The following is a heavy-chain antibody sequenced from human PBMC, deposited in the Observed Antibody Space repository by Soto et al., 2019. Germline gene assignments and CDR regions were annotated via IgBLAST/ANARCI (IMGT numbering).Heavy chain of an antibody. Sequence: QITLKEAGPTLVKPTQTLTLTCTFSGFSLSTDGVGVGWIRKPPGKALEWLALIYWDDDKRYSPSLKSRLTITKDTSKNQVVLTMTNMDPVDTATYYCAHAYGGTSWPNDAFDVWGQGTVVTVSS. V-gene: IGHV2-5*02. CDR3: AHAYGGTSWPNDAFDV. CDR1: GFSLSTDGVG. D-gene: IGHD2-2*01. J-gene: IGHJ3*01. CDR2: IYWDDDK.